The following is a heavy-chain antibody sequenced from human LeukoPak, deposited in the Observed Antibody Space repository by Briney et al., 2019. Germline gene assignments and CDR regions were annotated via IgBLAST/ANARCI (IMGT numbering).Heavy chain of an antibody. Sequence: ASVKVSCKTSGYTFTTYGISWVRQAPGQGLEWMGWISTYNGDTDYAQKLQGRVTMTADTSTSTTYMELRSLRSDDTAVYYCALIPYCTTATCYYFDYWGQGTLVTVSS. CDR2: ISTYNGDT. D-gene: IGHD2-2*01. J-gene: IGHJ4*02. CDR3: ALIPYCTTATCYYFDY. V-gene: IGHV1-18*01. CDR1: GYTFTTYG.